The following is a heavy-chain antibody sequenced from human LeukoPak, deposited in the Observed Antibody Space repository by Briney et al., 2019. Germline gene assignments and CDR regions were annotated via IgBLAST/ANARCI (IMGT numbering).Heavy chain of an antibody. J-gene: IGHJ3*02. D-gene: IGHD3-16*02. CDR1: GFTFSSYA. CDR2: ISYDGSNK. CDR3: ARERHSPSSYDYVWGSYLSI. Sequence: GRSLRLSCAASGFTFSSYAMHWVRQAPGKGLEWVAVISYDGSNKYYADSVKGRFTISRDNSRNTLYLQMNSLRAEDTAVYYCARERHSPSSYDYVWGSYLSIWGQGTMVTVSS. V-gene: IGHV3-30-3*01.